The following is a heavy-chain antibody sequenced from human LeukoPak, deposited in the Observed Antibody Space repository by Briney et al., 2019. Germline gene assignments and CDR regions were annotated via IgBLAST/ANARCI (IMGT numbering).Heavy chain of an antibody. CDR1: GDSISAYY. CDR3: ARVSGGMGYYYYYGMDV. J-gene: IGHJ6*02. V-gene: IGHV4-59*01. D-gene: IGHD3-10*02. Sequence: SETLSLTCTVSGDSISAYYWSWIRQPPGKGLEWIGYIYYSGSTNYNPSLKSRVTISVDTSKNQFSLKLGSVTAADTAVYYCARVSGGMGYYYYYGMDVWGQGTTVTVSS. CDR2: IYYSGST.